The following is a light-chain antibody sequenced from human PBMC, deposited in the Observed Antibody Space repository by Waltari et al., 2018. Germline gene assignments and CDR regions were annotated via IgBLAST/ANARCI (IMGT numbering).Light chain of an antibody. CDR1: QGISNW. J-gene: IGKJ1*01. V-gene: IGKV1-12*01. CDR3: QQGNSFPPT. Sequence: DIQMTQSPCSEPASVGDSVIITCRASQGISNWLAWYQQKPGKAPKLLIYAASILQTGVPSRFSGSGSGTDFTLTISNLQPEDFATYFCQQGNSFPPTFGQGTNVEVK. CDR2: AAS.